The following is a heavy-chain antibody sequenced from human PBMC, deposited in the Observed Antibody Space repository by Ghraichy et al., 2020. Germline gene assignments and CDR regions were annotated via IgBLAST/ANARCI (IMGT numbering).Heavy chain of an antibody. D-gene: IGHD2-15*01. J-gene: IGHJ4*02. Sequence: GGSLRLSCAGSGFTFSNYAISWVRHAPVKGLEWVSVMSGSGGTTNHADSVEGRFTISRDNSKNTLYLQMNSLRAEDTAVYYCAKSWGRYCSGRSCYVFENWGKGALVTFSS. CDR3: AKSWGRYCSGRSCYVFEN. V-gene: IGHV3-23*01. CDR1: GFTFSNYA. CDR2: MSGSGGTT.